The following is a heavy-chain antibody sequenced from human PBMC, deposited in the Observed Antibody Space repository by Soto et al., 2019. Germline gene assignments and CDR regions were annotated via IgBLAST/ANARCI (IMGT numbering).Heavy chain of an antibody. Sequence: QVQLVQSGAEVKKPGSSVKVSCKASGGTFSSYAISWVRQAPGQGLEWMGGIIPIFGTANYAQKIQGRVTITADESTSPGHMELSSLKAEDTAVDYCAREYYYEISGYYSLDYWGQGTLVTVSS. V-gene: IGHV1-69*01. D-gene: IGHD3-22*01. CDR3: AREYYYEISGYYSLDY. CDR2: IIPIFGTA. CDR1: GGTFSSYA. J-gene: IGHJ4*02.